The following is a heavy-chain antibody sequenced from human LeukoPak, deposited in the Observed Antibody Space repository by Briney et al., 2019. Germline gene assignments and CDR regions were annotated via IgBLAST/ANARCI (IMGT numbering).Heavy chain of an antibody. Sequence: SETLSLTCTVSGYSISSGYYWSWIRQPPGKGLEWIGYIYYSGSTNYNPSLKSRVTISVDTSKNQFSLKLSSVTAADTAVYYCARAAFGTTGTTVDYWGQGTLVTVSS. V-gene: IGHV4-61*01. J-gene: IGHJ4*02. CDR3: ARAAFGTTGTTVDY. CDR1: GYSISSGYY. CDR2: IYYSGST. D-gene: IGHD1-1*01.